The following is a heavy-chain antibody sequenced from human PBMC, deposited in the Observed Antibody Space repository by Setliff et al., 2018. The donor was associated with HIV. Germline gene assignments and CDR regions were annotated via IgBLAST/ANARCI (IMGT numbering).Heavy chain of an antibody. J-gene: IGHJ5*02. CDR1: GYTFSTYA. Sequence: ASVKVSCKASGYTFSTYAIHWVRQAPGQRLEWMGWINAGSGNTKYSQRFQGRATITRDTSASTAYLELSSLRSEDTAVYYCARPVGGTGFDPWGQGTLVTVSS. CDR3: ARPVGGTGFDP. D-gene: IGHD1-26*01. CDR2: INAGSGNT. V-gene: IGHV1-3*01.